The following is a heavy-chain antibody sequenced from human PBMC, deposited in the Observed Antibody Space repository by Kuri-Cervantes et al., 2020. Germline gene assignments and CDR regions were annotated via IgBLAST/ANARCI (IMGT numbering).Heavy chain of an antibody. J-gene: IGHJ4*02. CDR3: AKGILAAAGAPFDY. CDR1: GFTFDDYG. D-gene: IGHD6-13*01. CDR2: INWNGGST. V-gene: IGHV3-20*04. Sequence: GESLKISCAASGFTFDDYGMSWVRQAPGKGLEWVSGINWNGGSTGYADSVKGRFTISRDNAKNSLYLQMNSLRAEDTALYYCAKGILAAAGAPFDYWGQGTLVTVSS.